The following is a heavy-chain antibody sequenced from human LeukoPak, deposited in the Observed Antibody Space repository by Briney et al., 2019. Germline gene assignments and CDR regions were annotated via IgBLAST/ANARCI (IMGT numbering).Heavy chain of an antibody. V-gene: IGHV3-23*01. Sequence: GSLRLSCAASGFTFSSYAMSWVRQAPGKGLEWVSAISGSGGSTYYADSVKGRFTISRDNSKNTLYLQMNSLRAEDTAVYYCASPYDILTGYLYYMDVWGKGTTVTVSS. CDR2: ISGSGGST. CDR3: ASPYDILTGYLYYMDV. J-gene: IGHJ6*03. D-gene: IGHD3-9*01. CDR1: GFTFSSYA.